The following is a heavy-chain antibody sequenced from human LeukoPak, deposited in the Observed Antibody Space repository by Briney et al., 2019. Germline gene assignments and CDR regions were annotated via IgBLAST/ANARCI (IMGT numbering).Heavy chain of an antibody. CDR3: ARDSASNWFDP. CDR1: GYTFTGYY. CDR2: INPNSGGT. V-gene: IGHV1-2*02. Sequence: ASVTVSCKASGYTFTGYYMHWVRQAPGQGLEWMGWINPNSGGTNYSQKFQGRVTMTRDTSISTAYMELSRLRSDDTAVYYCARDSASNWFDPWGQGTLVTVSS. J-gene: IGHJ5*02.